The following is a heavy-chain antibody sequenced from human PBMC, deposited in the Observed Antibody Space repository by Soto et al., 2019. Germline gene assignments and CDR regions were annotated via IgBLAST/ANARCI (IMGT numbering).Heavy chain of an antibody. CDR2: INSDGSST. D-gene: IGHD2-2*01. Sequence: GGSLRLSCAASGFTFSSYWMHWVRQAPGKGLVWVSRINSDGSSTSYADSVKGRFTISRDNAKNTLYLQMNSLRAEDTAVYYCAGYCSSTSCYPQYTAAAGGFDYWGQGTLVTVSS. V-gene: IGHV3-74*01. J-gene: IGHJ4*02. CDR3: AGYCSSTSCYPQYTAAAGGFDY. CDR1: GFTFSSYW.